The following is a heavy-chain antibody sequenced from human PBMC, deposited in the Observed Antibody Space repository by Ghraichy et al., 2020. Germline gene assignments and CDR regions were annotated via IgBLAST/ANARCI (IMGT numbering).Heavy chain of an antibody. CDR3: ARVGITTYYGMDV. V-gene: IGHV3-7*04. D-gene: IGHD1-14*01. J-gene: IGHJ6*02. Sequence: GGSLRLSCAASGLTFSSYWMSWVRQAPGKGLEWVANIKQDVSEKYYVDSVKGRFTISRDNAKNSLYLQMNSLRAEDTAMYYCARVGITTYYGMDVWGQVTTVTVSS. CDR2: IKQDVSEK. CDR1: GLTFSSYW.